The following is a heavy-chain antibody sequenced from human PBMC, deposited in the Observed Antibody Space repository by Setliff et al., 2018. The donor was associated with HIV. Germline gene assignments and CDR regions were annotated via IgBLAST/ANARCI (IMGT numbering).Heavy chain of an antibody. V-gene: IGHV4-39*07. CDR1: GDSISTSNSC. D-gene: IGHD3-22*01. CDR3: ARARTPYYYDSSAYYFNYYYMDV. J-gene: IGHJ6*03. CDR2: LYYGGST. Sequence: SETLSLTCTVSGDSISTSNSCWGWVRQPPGKGLEWIGSLYYGGSTHHNPSLESRVATSVDTSKNQFSLKLSSVTAADTAVYYCARARTPYYYDSSAYYFNYYYMDVWGKGTTVTVSS.